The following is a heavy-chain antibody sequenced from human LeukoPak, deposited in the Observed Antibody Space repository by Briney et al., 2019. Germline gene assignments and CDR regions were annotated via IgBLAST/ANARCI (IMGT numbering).Heavy chain of an antibody. CDR1: GFTVSSNY. CDR3: ARGDYGSGSRPGAFDI. CDR2: IYSGGST. Sequence: GGSLRLSCAASGFTVSSNYMSWVRQAPGKGLEWVSVIYSGGSTYYADSVKGRFTISRDNSKNTLHLQMNSLRAEDTAVYYCARGDYGSGSRPGAFDIWGQGTMVTVSS. D-gene: IGHD3-10*01. J-gene: IGHJ3*02. V-gene: IGHV3-53*01.